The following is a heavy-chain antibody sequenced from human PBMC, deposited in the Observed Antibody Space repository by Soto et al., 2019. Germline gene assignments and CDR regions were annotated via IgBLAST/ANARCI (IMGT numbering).Heavy chain of an antibody. CDR2: INPNSGGT. J-gene: IGHJ4*02. CDR1: GYTFTGYY. D-gene: IGHD3-22*01. CDR3: AGYGYSVYYFDY. V-gene: IGHV1-2*02. Sequence: ASVKVSCKASGYTFTGYYMHWVRQAPGQGLEWMGGINPNSGGTNYAQKFQGRVTMTRDTSISTAYMELRRLRSDDTAVYYCAGYGYSVYYFDYWGQGTMVTVSS.